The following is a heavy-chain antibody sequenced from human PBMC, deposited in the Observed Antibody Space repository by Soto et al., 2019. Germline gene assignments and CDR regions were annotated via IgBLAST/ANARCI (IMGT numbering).Heavy chain of an antibody. CDR1: GFTFSNYV. CDR2: ITGSGGST. CDR3: AKIRDYYDSSGYPPYFFDY. D-gene: IGHD3-22*01. J-gene: IGHJ4*02. V-gene: IGHV3-23*01. Sequence: PGGSLRLSCAASGFTFSNYVMNWVRQAPGKGLEWVSAITGSGGSTYYADSVKGRFTMSRDDPKNTLYLQMNSLRAEDTAVYYCAKIRDYYDSSGYPPYFFDYWGQGTLVTVSS.